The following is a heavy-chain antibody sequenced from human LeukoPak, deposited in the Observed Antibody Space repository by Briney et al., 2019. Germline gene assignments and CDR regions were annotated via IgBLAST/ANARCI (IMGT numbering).Heavy chain of an antibody. CDR2: IGISGGTT. D-gene: IGHD3-22*01. Sequence: PGGSLRLSCAASGFTFSTYCMSWVRQAPGKGLEWVSGIGISGGTTYYADSVKGRFTISRDNSKNTLYLQMNSLRAEDTAVYYCARALYDSSGYYYPGAFDIWGQGTMVTVSS. CDR1: GFTFSTYC. CDR3: ARALYDSSGYYYPGAFDI. J-gene: IGHJ3*02. V-gene: IGHV3-23*01.